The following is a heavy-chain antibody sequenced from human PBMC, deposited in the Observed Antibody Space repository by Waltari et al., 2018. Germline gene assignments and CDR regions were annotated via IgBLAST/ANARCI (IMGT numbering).Heavy chain of an antibody. J-gene: IGHJ4*02. V-gene: IGHV3-7*01. CDR2: INGDGSAK. Sequence: EVQLVESGGNLVQPGGSLRLSCVASGFTFSNYYMMWVRQAPGKGLEGVANINGDGSAKNYMGSVRGRFTIARDNAKNSVYMQLNSLRDDDTAVYYCVRDGLIHAADYWGQGTLVSVSS. D-gene: IGHD2-15*01. CDR1: GFTFSNYY. CDR3: VRDGLIHAADY.